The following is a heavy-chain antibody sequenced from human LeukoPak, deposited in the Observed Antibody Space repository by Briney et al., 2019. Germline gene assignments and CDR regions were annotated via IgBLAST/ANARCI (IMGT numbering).Heavy chain of an antibody. CDR2: INHSGST. Sequence: SETLSLTCAVYGGSFSGYYWSWIRQPPGKGLEWFGEINHSGSTNYNPSLKSRVTISVDTSKNQFSLKLSSVTAADTAVYYCARGTSTSGYSSGWPRRYFDYWGQGTLVTVSS. CDR3: ARGTSTSGYSSGWPRRYFDY. D-gene: IGHD6-19*01. V-gene: IGHV4-34*01. J-gene: IGHJ4*02. CDR1: GGSFSGYY.